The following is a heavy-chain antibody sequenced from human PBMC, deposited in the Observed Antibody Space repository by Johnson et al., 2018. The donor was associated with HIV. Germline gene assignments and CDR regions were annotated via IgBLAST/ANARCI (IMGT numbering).Heavy chain of an antibody. CDR1: GFTFNDYG. J-gene: IGHJ3*02. CDR3: VRDFRSVGTTDASDI. Sequence: EVQLVESGGGVVRPGGSLRLSCAASGFTFNDYGMSWVRQAPGKGLEWVSGINWNGGSTGYADSVKGRFTISRDNAKNSLYLQMNSLRAEDTAVYFCVRDFRSVGTTDASDIWGQGTMITVSS. D-gene: IGHD1/OR15-1a*01. CDR2: INWNGGST. V-gene: IGHV3-20*04.